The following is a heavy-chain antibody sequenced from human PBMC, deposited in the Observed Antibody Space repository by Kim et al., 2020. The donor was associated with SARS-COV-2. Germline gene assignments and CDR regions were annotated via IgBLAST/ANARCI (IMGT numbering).Heavy chain of an antibody. V-gene: IGHV4-30-2*05. Sequence: RVSISVDTSKNQFSLKLSSVTAADTAVYYCARAQGDITIFAVVITHFDYWGQGTLVTVSS. D-gene: IGHD3-3*01. J-gene: IGHJ4*02. CDR3: ARAQGDITIFAVVITHFDY.